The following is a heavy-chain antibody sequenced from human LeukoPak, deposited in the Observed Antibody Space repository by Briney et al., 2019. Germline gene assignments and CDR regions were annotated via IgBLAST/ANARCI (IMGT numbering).Heavy chain of an antibody. CDR2: MTASGGTT. D-gene: IGHD6-25*01. CDR3: ARAEAAGDNRGGYYYFYMDV. CDR1: GFTFSAHH. V-gene: IGHV3-23*01. J-gene: IGHJ6*03. Sequence: GRTLRLSCATSGFTFSAHHMNWVRQAPGKGLGWVSGMTASGGTTYYAGSVKAWFTICRDSSQSTLYLQMNSLRAEDTAVYYWARAEAAGDNRGGYYYFYMDVCGKGTTVTVSS.